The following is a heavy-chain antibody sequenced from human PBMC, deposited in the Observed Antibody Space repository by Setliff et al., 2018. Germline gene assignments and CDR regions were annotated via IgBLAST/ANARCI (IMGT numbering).Heavy chain of an antibody. CDR1: GFSFSSYW. J-gene: IGHJ5*02. CDR3: ARGHTSMAT. CDR2: INSDESTT. V-gene: IGHV3-74*01. Sequence: PGGSLRLSCAASGFSFSSYWMHWVRQGPGKGLVWVSRINSDESTTNYAGSVKGRFTSSRDNAKNTLYLQMNRLRAEDTAVYSCARGHTSMATWGQGTLGTVSS. D-gene: IGHD5-18*01.